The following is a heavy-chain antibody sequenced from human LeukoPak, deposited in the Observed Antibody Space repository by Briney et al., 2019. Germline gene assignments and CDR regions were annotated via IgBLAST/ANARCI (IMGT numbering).Heavy chain of an antibody. CDR2: MYYSGST. V-gene: IGHV4-39*07. Sequence: SETLSLTCTVSGCSISSSSYYWGWIRQPPGKGLEWIGSMYYSGSTNYNPSLKSRVTISVDTSKNQFSLKLSSVTAADTAVYYCARDAQFDSSGYYYVGNWFDPWGQGTLVTVSS. J-gene: IGHJ5*02. CDR3: ARDAQFDSSGYYYVGNWFDP. D-gene: IGHD3-22*01. CDR1: GCSISSSSYY.